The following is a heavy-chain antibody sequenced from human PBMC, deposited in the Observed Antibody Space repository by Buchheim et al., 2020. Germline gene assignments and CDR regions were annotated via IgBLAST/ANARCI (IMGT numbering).Heavy chain of an antibody. V-gene: IGHV3-30*18. Sequence: QVQLVESGGGVVQPRRSLRLSCAASGFTFSSYGMHWVRQAPGKGLEWVAVISYDGSNKYYADSVKGRFTISRDNSKNTPYLQMNSLRAEDTAVYYCAKDRRYCSGGSCDYYYYYGMDVWGQGTT. D-gene: IGHD2-15*01. CDR2: ISYDGSNK. CDR1: GFTFSSYG. CDR3: AKDRRYCSGGSCDYYYYYGMDV. J-gene: IGHJ6*02.